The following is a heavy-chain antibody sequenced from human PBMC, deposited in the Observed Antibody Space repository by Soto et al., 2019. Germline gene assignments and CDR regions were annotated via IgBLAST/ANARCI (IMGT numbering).Heavy chain of an antibody. J-gene: IGHJ4*02. CDR2: VSVSGGTT. CDR3: AKGLYYYDSSGYGLFDY. CDR1: GFMFNNYA. D-gene: IGHD3-22*01. V-gene: IGHV3-23*01. Sequence: EVHLLESGGGLVQPGGSLRLSCAASGFMFNNYAMSWVRQAPGQGLEWVSTVSVSGGTTYYADSLKGRFTISRDNSKKTVYLQMNRLRADDTAIYYCAKGLYYYDSSGYGLFDYWGQGTLVTVSS.